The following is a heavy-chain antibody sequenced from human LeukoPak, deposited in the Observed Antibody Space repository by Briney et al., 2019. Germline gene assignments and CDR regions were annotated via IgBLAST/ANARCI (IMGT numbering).Heavy chain of an antibody. J-gene: IGHJ2*01. V-gene: IGHV4-39*07. CDR1: GGSISSSSYY. CDR3: ARVVTAAAGRLGWYFDL. CDR2: IYYSGST. Sequence: SETLSLTCTVSGGSISSSSYYWGWIRQPPGKGLEWIGSIYYSGSTNYNPSLKSRVTISVDTSKNQFSLKLSSVTAADTAVYYCARVVTAAAGRLGWYFDLWGRGTLVTVSS. D-gene: IGHD6-13*01.